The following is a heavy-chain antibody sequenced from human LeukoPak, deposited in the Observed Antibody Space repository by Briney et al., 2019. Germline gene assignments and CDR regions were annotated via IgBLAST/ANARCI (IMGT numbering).Heavy chain of an antibody. V-gene: IGHV1-18*01. Sequence: ASVKVSCKASGYTFTRYAISWVRQAPGQGLEWMGWISAYNGNTNYAQKFQGRGTMTTDTSTSTAYMELRSLRSDDTAVYYCARGVVVVTAIPFDYWGQGTLLTVSS. CDR1: GYTFTRYA. CDR2: ISAYNGNT. D-gene: IGHD2-21*02. CDR3: ARGVVVVTAIPFDY. J-gene: IGHJ4*02.